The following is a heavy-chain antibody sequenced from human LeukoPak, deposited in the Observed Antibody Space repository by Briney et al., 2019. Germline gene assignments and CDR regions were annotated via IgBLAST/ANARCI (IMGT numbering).Heavy chain of an antibody. V-gene: IGHV3-7*05. CDR2: IKQDGNEK. Sequence: PGGSLRLSCAASGFSFSSYWMSWVRQAPGKGLEWVANIKQDGNEKYYVDSVKGRFTISRDNAKNSLYLQMNSLRAEDTAVYYCAKESSPDYDSSGYYFDYWGQGTLVTVSS. CDR3: AKESSPDYDSSGYYFDY. J-gene: IGHJ4*02. CDR1: GFSFSSYW. D-gene: IGHD3-22*01.